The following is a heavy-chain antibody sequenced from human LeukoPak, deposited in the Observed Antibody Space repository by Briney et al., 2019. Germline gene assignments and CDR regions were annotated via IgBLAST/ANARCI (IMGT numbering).Heavy chain of an antibody. CDR2: IYYSGST. CDR1: GVSISSYY. Sequence: SETLSLTCTVSGVSISSYYWSWIRQPPGKGLEWIGYIYYSGSTNYNPSLKSRVTISVDTSKNQFSLKLSSVTAADTAVYYCARHLITQTFGEQLRGAFDIWGQGTMVTVSS. CDR3: ARHLITQTFGEQLRGAFDI. D-gene: IGHD3-10*01. V-gene: IGHV4-59*08. J-gene: IGHJ3*02.